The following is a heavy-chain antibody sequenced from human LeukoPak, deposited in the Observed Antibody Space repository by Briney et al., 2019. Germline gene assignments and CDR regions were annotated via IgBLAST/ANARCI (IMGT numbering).Heavy chain of an antibody. CDR3: AREGVTMTKGGLDY. J-gene: IGHJ4*02. CDR2: INHSGST. V-gene: IGHV4-34*01. CDR1: GGSFSGYY. D-gene: IGHD3-22*01. Sequence: PSETLSLTCAVYGGSFSGYYWSWIRQPPGKGLEWIGEINHSGSTNYNPSLKSRVTISVDTSKNQFSLKLSSVTAADTAVYYCAREGVTMTKGGLDYWGQGTLVTVSS.